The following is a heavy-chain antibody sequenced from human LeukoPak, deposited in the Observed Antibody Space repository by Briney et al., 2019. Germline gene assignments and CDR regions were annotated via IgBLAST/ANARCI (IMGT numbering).Heavy chain of an antibody. D-gene: IGHD6-19*01. CDR1: GYTFTGYY. J-gene: IGHJ2*01. CDR3: ARVVGVAGYWYFDL. V-gene: IGHV1-2*02. Sequence: ASVKVSCKASGYTFTGYYMHRVRQAPGQGLEWMGWINPNSGDTSYAQKFQGRVTMTGDTSISTAYMELSALRSDDAAVYYCARVVGVAGYWYFDLWGRGTLVAVSS. CDR2: INPNSGDT.